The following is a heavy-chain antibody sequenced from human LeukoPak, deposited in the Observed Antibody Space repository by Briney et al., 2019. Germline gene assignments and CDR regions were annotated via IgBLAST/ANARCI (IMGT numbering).Heavy chain of an antibody. D-gene: IGHD3-3*01. V-gene: IGHV4-34*01. J-gene: IGHJ4*02. CDR1: GGSFSGYY. CDR3: ARAAPGKIFGVVIILFDY. CDR2: INHSGST. Sequence: SETLSLTSAVYGGSFSGYYWSWIRQLPGKGLEWIGEINHSGSTNYNPSLKSRVTISVDTSKNQFSLKLSSVTAADTAVYYCARAAPGKIFGVVIILFDYWGQGTLVTVSS.